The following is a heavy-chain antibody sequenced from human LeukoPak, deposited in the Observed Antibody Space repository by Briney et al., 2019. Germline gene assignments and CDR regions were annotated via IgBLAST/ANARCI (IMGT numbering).Heavy chain of an antibody. CDR2: IIPIFGTA. V-gene: IGHV1-69*13. D-gene: IGHD3-3*01. CDR3: ARVFPENYDFWSGYWDY. Sequence: GASVKVSCKASGGTFSSYAISWVRQAPGQGLEWIGGIIPIFGTANYAQKFQGRVTITADESTSTAYMELSSLRSDDTAVYYCARVFPENYDFWSGYWDYWGQGTLVTVSS. CDR1: GGTFSSYA. J-gene: IGHJ4*02.